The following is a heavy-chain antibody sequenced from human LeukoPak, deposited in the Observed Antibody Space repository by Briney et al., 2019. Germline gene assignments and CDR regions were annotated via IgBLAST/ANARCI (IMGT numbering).Heavy chain of an antibody. V-gene: IGHV4-59*08. CDR2: IDYSGYT. Sequence: SETLSLTCNVSNGSISNDYWLWVRQPPGKELEWIAYIDYSGYTDYNTSVKSRVTMSIDTSKSQFTLHLRSVSAADTAIYYCATCAPNCYWLAPGGQGILVTVSS. J-gene: IGHJ5*02. D-gene: IGHD2-21*01. CDR1: NGSISNDY. CDR3: ATCAPNCYWLAP.